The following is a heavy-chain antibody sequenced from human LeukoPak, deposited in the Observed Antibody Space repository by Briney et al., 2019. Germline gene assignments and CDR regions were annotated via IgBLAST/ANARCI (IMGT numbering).Heavy chain of an antibody. CDR1: GFSLTTSGVG. CDR3: AHSYYYDSVHQFDY. J-gene: IGHJ4*02. CDR2: IYWDDDK. V-gene: IGHV2-5*02. Sequence: SGPTLVKPTQALTLTCTFSGFSLTTSGVGVGWIRQPPGKALEWLALIYWDDDKRYSPSLKSRLTVTKDTSKNQVVLTMTNMDPVDTATYYCAHSYYYDSVHQFDYWGQGTLVTVSS. D-gene: IGHD3-22*01.